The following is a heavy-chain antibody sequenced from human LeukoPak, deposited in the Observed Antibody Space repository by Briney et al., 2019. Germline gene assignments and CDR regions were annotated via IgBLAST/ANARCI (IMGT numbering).Heavy chain of an antibody. D-gene: IGHD1-26*01. J-gene: IGHJ4*02. CDR1: GYTITNNY. CDR2: INPSGTGT. Sequence: GASVKVSCKASGYTITNNYMHWVRQAPGQGLEWMGVINPSGTGTSYAQKFQGRITMSRDTSASTAYMELNSLRSEDMAVYYCAREGAYIGGSYPFDYWGQGTLVTVSS. V-gene: IGHV1-46*01. CDR3: AREGAYIGGSYPFDY.